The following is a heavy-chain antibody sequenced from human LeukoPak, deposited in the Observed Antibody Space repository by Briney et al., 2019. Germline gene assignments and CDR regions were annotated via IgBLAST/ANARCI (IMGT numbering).Heavy chain of an antibody. CDR1: GFTFSSYS. J-gene: IGHJ4*02. CDR3: ARGGTGGYSYGLGYFDY. CDR2: ISSSSSYI. V-gene: IGHV3-21*01. D-gene: IGHD5-18*01. Sequence: PGGSLRLSCAASGFTFSSYSMNWVRQAPGKGLEWVSSISSSSSYIYYADSVKGRFTISRDNAKNSLYLQMNSLRAEDTAVYYCARGGTGGYSYGLGYFDYWGQGTLVTVSS.